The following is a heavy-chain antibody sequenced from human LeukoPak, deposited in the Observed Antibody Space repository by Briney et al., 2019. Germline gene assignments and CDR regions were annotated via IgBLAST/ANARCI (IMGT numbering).Heavy chain of an antibody. CDR3: ARDYVYAFDY. CDR2: ISGDGNAE. J-gene: IGHJ4*02. V-gene: IGHV3-48*01. CDR1: GFSFSSYS. Sequence: GGSLRLSCAASGFSFSSYSINWVRQAPGKGLEWVSYISGDGNAEHYTDSVKGRFTISRDNAKNALYLQMNRLRAEDAAVYFCARDYVYAFDYWGQGTLVTVSS. D-gene: IGHD2/OR15-2a*01.